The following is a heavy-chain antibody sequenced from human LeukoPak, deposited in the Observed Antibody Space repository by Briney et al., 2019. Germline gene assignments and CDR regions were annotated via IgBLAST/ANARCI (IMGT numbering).Heavy chain of an antibody. J-gene: IGHJ3*02. CDR1: GGSISSYY. CDR2: IYTSGST. CDR3: ARDIPSYGDYDSGMSRDQQAFYI. V-gene: IGHV4-4*07. Sequence: SETLSITCTVSGGSISSYYWSWIRQPAGKGLEWIGRIYTSGSTNYNPSLKSRVTISVDKSKNQFSLKLSSVPAADTAVYYCARDIPSYGDYDSGMSRDQQAFYIWGRGTKAFVSS. D-gene: IGHD4-17*01.